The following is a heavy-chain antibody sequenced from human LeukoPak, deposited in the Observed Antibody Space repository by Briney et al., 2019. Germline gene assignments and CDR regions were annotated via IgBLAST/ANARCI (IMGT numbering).Heavy chain of an antibody. CDR1: GNSISSGDYY. D-gene: IGHD5-24*01. CDR2: IYTSGST. J-gene: IGHJ4*02. CDR3: AREGWLQFED. Sequence: PSETLSLTCTVSGNSISSGDYYWSWIRQPAGKGLEWIGRIYTSGSTNYNPSLKSRVTISVDTSKNQFSLKLSSVTAADTAVYYCAREGWLQFEDWGQGTLVTVSS. V-gene: IGHV4-61*02.